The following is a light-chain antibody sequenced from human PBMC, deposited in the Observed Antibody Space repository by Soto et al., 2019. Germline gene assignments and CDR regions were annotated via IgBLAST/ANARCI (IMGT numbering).Light chain of an antibody. V-gene: IGLV2-11*01. CDR1: SSDVGGYNR. Sequence: QSVLAQPHSVSLSPGQSVTVSCTGTSSDVGGYNRVSWYQQYPGKAPKLMIYDVSKRPSGVPGRFSGSKSGTTASLTISGFQPEDEADYYCCSYAGSYTYVFGSGTKVTVL. CDR2: DVS. CDR3: CSYAGSYTYV. J-gene: IGLJ1*01.